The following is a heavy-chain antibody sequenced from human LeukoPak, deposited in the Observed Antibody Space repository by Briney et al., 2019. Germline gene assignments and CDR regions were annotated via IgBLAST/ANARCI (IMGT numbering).Heavy chain of an antibody. D-gene: IGHD6-13*01. V-gene: IGHV3-72*01. CDR3: RTFLGSSSSDAFDI. CDR2: TRNKANSYTT. CDR1: GFTFSDHY. J-gene: IGHJ3*02. Sequence: GGSLRLSCAASGFTFSDHYMNLVRQAPGKGLEWVGRTRNKANSYTTEYAAFVKGRFTISRDDSKNSLYLQMNSLKTEDTAVYYCRTFLGSSSSDAFDIWGQGTMVTVSS.